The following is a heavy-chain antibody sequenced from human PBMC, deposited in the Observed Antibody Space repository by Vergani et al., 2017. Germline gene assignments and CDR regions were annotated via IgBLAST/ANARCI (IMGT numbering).Heavy chain of an antibody. CDR1: GGTFSSYT. D-gene: IGHD6-13*01. CDR3: AREPSSFQQLVRPFDY. Sequence: QVQLVQSGAEVKKPGSSVKVSCKASGGTFSSYTISWVRQAPGQGLEWMGRIIPILGIANYAQKFQGRVTITADKSTSTAYMELSSLRSEDTAVYYCAREPSSFQQLVRPFDYWGQGTLVTVSS. J-gene: IGHJ4*02. CDR2: IIPILGIA. V-gene: IGHV1-69*08.